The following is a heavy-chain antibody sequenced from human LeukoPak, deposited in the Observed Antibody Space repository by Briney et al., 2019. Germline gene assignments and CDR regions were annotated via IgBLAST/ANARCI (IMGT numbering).Heavy chain of an antibody. D-gene: IGHD1-26*01. Sequence: PSETLSLTCTVSGGSINSYYWTWIRQPPGKGLEWIGYVYYSGSTKYNPSLKSRVTISVDTSKNQFSLKLSSVTAADTAVYYCARGEWDLLFDYWGQGTLVTVSS. CDR2: VYYSGST. CDR3: ARGEWDLLFDY. J-gene: IGHJ4*02. CDR1: GGSINSYY. V-gene: IGHV4-59*01.